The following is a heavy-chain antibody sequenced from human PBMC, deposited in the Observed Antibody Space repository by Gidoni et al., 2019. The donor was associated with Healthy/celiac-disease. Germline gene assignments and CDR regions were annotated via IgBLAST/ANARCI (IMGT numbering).Heavy chain of an antibody. V-gene: IGHV3-74*01. D-gene: IGHD3-22*01. CDR2: INSDGSST. Sequence: EVQLVESGGGLVQPGGSLRLSCAASGFTFSSYWMHWVRQAPGKGLVWVSRINSDGSSTSYADSVKGRFTISRDNAKNTLYLQMNSLRAEDTAVYYCAREIPQWLLPGAFDIWGQGTMVTVSS. CDR1: GFTFSSYW. CDR3: AREIPQWLLPGAFDI. J-gene: IGHJ3*02.